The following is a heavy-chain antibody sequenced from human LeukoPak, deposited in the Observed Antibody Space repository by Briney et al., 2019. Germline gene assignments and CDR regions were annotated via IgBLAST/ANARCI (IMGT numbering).Heavy chain of an antibody. Sequence: GSLRLSCAASGFTFSSYSMNWIRQPPGKGLEWIGSIYYSGSTYYNPSLKSRVTISVDTSKNQFSLKLSSVTAADTAVYYCARQDHSSSSFDPWGQGTLVTVSS. J-gene: IGHJ5*02. CDR2: IYYSGST. V-gene: IGHV4-39*01. CDR1: GFTFSSYS. D-gene: IGHD6-13*01. CDR3: ARQDHSSSSFDP.